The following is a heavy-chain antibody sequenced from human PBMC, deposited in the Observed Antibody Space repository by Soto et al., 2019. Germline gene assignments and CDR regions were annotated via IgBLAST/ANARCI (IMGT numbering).Heavy chain of an antibody. CDR1: GFSLSSDG. CDR2: ISPYYDSI. V-gene: IGHV1-18*01. Sequence: QVQLVQSGAEVKKPGASVKVSCKTSGFSLSSDGINWVRRAPGQALEWLGWISPYYDSINYAQKFQGRVTLTTDTSTCTAYMELRRLRSDDTAASYSARSEVTAAMGGGFAPWGQGTLVTVSS. CDR3: ARSEVTAAMGGGFAP. J-gene: IGHJ5*02. D-gene: IGHD2-2*01.